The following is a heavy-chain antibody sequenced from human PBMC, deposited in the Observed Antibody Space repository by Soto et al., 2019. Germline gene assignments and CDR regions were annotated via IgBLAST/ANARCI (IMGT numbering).Heavy chain of an antibody. CDR1: GYTFTGYG. D-gene: IGHD3-10*01. J-gene: IGHJ1*01. Sequence: ASVKVSCKASGYTFTGYGISWVRQAPGQGLEWMGWISAYNGNTNYAQKLQGRVTMTTDTSTSTAYMELSSLRSEDTAVYYCATEPSTMVRGVIQYFQHWGQGTLVTVSS. V-gene: IGHV1-18*01. CDR2: ISAYNGNT. CDR3: ATEPSTMVRGVIQYFQH.